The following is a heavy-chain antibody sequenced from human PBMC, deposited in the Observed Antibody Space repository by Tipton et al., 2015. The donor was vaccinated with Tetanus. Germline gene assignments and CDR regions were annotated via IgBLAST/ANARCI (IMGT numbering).Heavy chain of an antibody. CDR2: ISYDGAEE. CDR3: AKDRRGGYSFYYGMDV. V-gene: IGHV3-30*15. J-gene: IGHJ6*02. CDR1: GFTFSHFA. D-gene: IGHD3-22*01. Sequence: SLRLSCAASGFTFSHFALHWVRQAPDGGLEWVAVISYDGAEEFYADSVKGRFTVSRDNSKSTLYLQMSSLRGEDTAIYYCAKDRRGGYSFYYGMDVWGQGTTVTVSS.